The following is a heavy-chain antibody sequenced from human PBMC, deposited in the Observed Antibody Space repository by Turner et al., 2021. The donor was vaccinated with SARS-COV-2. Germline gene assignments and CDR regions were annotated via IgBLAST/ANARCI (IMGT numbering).Heavy chain of an antibody. CDR3: AKDVGVASLVGATADY. CDR2: IRGSGSGT. V-gene: IGHV3-23*01. Sequence: EVQLLESGGGLVQPGGSLRLSCAASGFTFRSYTMTWVRQAPGKGLQWGSAIRGSGSGTYYADSVKGRFTISRDNSKSTLYLQMSSLRAEDTAIYYCAKDVGVASLVGATADYWGQGTLVTVSS. D-gene: IGHD1-26*01. CDR1: GFTFRSYT. J-gene: IGHJ4*01.